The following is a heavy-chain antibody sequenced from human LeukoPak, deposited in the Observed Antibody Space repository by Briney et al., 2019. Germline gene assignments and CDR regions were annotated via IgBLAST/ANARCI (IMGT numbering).Heavy chain of an antibody. CDR2: INPSGGST. J-gene: IGHJ4*02. V-gene: IGHV1-46*01. D-gene: IGHD3-10*01. CDR3: ARDSGMVRGTVDY. Sequence: GTSVKVSSKSSGYTFTSYYMYCVRQAPGQGLEWMGIINPSGGSTSYAQKFQGRVTMTRDTSTSTVYMELSSLRSEDTAVYYCARDSGMVRGTVDYWGQGTLVTVSS. CDR1: GYTFTSYY.